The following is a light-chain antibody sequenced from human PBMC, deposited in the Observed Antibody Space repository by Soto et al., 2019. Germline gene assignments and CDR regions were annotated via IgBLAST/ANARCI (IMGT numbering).Light chain of an antibody. CDR2: SNN. J-gene: IGLJ2*01. Sequence: QSVLTQPPSMSGAPGQRVTISCTGGNSNIGAGYYVHWYQQLPGAAPKLLIYSNNNRPSGVPDRFSGSKSGTSASLAITGLQAEDEADYYCQSYDSSLSGSVVVGGGTKLTVL. CDR3: QSYDSSLSGSVV. CDR1: NSNIGAGYY. V-gene: IGLV1-40*01.